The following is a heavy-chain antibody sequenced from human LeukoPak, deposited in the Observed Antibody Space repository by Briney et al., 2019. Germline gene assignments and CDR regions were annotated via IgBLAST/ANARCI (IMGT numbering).Heavy chain of an antibody. D-gene: IGHD2-2*02. V-gene: IGHV4-4*02. Sequence: PSGTLSLTCAVSGGSISSSNWWSWVRQPPGKGLEWIGEIYHSGSTNYNPSLKSRVTISVDTSKNQFSLKLSSVTAADTAVYYCARQYIVVVPAAINAYYYYYMDVWGKGTTVTVSS. CDR2: IYHSGST. CDR3: ARQYIVVVPAAINAYYYYYMDV. J-gene: IGHJ6*03. CDR1: GGSISSSNW.